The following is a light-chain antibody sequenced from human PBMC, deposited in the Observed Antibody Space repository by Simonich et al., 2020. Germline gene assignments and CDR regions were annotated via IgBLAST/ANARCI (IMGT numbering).Light chain of an antibody. CDR1: SSDVGSYNL. V-gene: IGLV2-23*01. CDR2: EGS. Sequence: QSALTQPASVSGSPGQSITISGPGTSSDVGSYNLVSWYQHHPGKAPKLMIYEGSKRPSGVSNRFSGSKSGNTASLTISGLQAEDEADYYCCSYAGSSTVVFGGGTKLTVL. CDR3: CSYAGSSTVV. J-gene: IGLJ2*01.